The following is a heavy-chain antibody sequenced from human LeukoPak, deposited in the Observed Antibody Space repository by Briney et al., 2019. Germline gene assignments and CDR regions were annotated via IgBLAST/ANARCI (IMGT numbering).Heavy chain of an antibody. CDR3: ARAITIFGVVTRGAFDY. V-gene: IGHV1-2*02. CDR1: GYTFTGYY. J-gene: IGHJ4*02. D-gene: IGHD3-3*01. Sequence: ASVKVSCKASGYTFTGYYMHWVRQAPGQGLELMGWINPNSGGTNYAQKFQGRVTMTRDTSISTAYMELSRLRSDDTAVYYCARAITIFGVVTRGAFDYWGQGTLVTVSS. CDR2: INPNSGGT.